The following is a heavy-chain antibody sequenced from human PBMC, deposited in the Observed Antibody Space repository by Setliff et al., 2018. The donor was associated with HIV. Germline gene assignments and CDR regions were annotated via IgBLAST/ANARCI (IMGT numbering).Heavy chain of an antibody. CDR1: GYTFTSYG. V-gene: IGHV1-2*02. D-gene: IGHD3-22*01. J-gene: IGHJ6*03. CDR2: IHPSSGGT. CDR3: ARARRDSYDRGRRNHYYIDA. Sequence: AASVKVSCKASGYTFTSYGFSWVRQAPGQGLEWMGWIHPSSGGTNYAQKFQGRVTMTRDTSISTAYMALRSLGSDDTAVYFCARARRDSYDRGRRNHYYIDAWGKGTTVTVS.